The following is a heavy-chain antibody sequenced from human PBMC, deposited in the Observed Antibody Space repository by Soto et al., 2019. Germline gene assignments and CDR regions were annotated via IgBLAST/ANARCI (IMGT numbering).Heavy chain of an antibody. CDR2: IIPIFGTA. Sequence: GASVKVSCKASGGTFSSYAISWVRQAPGQGLEWMGGIIPIFGTAKYAQSFQGRVTITADKSMSTASLELSSLRSDDTAVHYCAREGRGKKAGYNGLVSLGYWGQGTLVTVSS. CDR1: GGTFSSYA. J-gene: IGHJ4*02. D-gene: IGHD2-2*02. CDR3: AREGRGKKAGYNGLVSLGY. V-gene: IGHV1-69*06.